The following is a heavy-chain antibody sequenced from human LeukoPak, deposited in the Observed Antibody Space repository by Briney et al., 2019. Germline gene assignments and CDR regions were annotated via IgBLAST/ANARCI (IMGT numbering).Heavy chain of an antibody. J-gene: IGHJ3*02. CDR3: ASYCSSTSCLRRAFDI. V-gene: IGHV4-34*01. CDR2: INHSGST. Sequence: SETLSLTCAVYGGSFSGYYWSWIRQPPGKGLEWIGEINHSGSTYYNPSLKSRVTISVDTSKNQFSLKLSSVTAADTAVYYCASYCSSTSCLRRAFDIWGQGTMVTVSS. CDR1: GGSFSGYY. D-gene: IGHD2-2*01.